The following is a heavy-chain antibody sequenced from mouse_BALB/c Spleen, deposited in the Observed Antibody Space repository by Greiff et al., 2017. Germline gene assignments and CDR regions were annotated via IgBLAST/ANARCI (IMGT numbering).Heavy chain of an antibody. J-gene: IGHJ4*01. CDR3: TRSGILRHYAMDY. CDR2: INPSNGGT. D-gene: IGHD1-2*01. Sequence: QVQLQQSGAELVKPGASVKLSCKASGYTFTSYYMYWVKQRPGQGLEWIGEINPSNGGTNFNEKFKSKATLTVDKSSSTAYMQLSSLTSEDSAVYYCTRSGILRHYAMDYWGQGTSVTVSS. V-gene: IGHV1S81*02. CDR1: GYTFTSYY.